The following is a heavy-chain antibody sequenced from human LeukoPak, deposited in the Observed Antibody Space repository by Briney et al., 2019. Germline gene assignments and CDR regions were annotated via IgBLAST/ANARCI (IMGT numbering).Heavy chain of an antibody. V-gene: IGHV3-23*01. CDR2: TGLESVHT. J-gene: IGHJ4*02. CDR1: GFIFSRHA. D-gene: IGHD5-24*01. CDR3: AKGDDIGKHPTRAYYFDI. Sequence: GGSLRLSCAASGFIFSRHAMSWVRQAPGKGLEWVSTTGLESVHTLCADSVQGRFTVSRDNSRNTLDLQMDNLRVDDTAVYYCAKGDDIGKHPTRAYYFDISSQGTLVTVSS.